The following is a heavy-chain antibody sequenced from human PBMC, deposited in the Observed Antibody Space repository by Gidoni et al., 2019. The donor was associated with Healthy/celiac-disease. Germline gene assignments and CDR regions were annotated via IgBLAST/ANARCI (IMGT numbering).Heavy chain of an antibody. J-gene: IGHJ5*02. CDR3: AKDFMVRGVAVGFDP. D-gene: IGHD3-10*01. Sequence: QVQLVESGGGVVHPGRSLRLSCAASGFTFRSYGMHWVRQAPGKGLEWVAVISYDGSNKYYADSVKGRFTISRDNSKNTLYLQMNSLRAEDTAVYYCAKDFMVRGVAVGFDPWGQGTLVTVSS. CDR2: ISYDGSNK. CDR1: GFTFRSYG. V-gene: IGHV3-30*18.